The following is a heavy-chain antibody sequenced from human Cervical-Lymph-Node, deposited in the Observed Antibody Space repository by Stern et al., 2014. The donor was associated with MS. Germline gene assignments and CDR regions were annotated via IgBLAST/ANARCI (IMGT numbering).Heavy chain of an antibody. Sequence: MQLVESGAEVKKPGASLKVSCKVSGYTLTDLSMHWVRQAPGKGLEWLGGYDLEEGNTVYAQSFQGRVTMTEDTSTDTAYMELSSLRSEDTAVYHCAAASRYDALDLWGQGTVVIVSS. J-gene: IGHJ3*01. CDR3: AAASRYDALDL. CDR2: YDLEEGNT. V-gene: IGHV1-24*01. D-gene: IGHD1-14*01. CDR1: GYTLTDLS.